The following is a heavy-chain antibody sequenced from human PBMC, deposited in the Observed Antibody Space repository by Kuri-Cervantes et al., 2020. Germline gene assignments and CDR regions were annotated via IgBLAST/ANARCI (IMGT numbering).Heavy chain of an antibody. CDR3: ARGPYVLRYFDWLFTIDY. D-gene: IGHD3-9*01. CDR1: GFTVSSNY. J-gene: IGHJ4*02. Sequence: LSLTCAASGFTVSSNYMSWARQAPGKGLEWVAVIWYDGSNKYYADSVKGRLTISRDNSKNTLYLQMNSLRAEDTAVYYCARGPYVLRYFDWLFTIDYWGQGTLVTVSS. CDR2: IWYDGSNK. V-gene: IGHV3-33*08.